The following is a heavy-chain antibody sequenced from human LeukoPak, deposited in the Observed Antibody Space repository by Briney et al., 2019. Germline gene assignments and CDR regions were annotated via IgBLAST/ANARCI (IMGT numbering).Heavy chain of an antibody. J-gene: IGHJ4*02. CDR1: GFTFSSYS. V-gene: IGHV3-21*01. D-gene: IGHD3-16*01. CDR3: ARGMARRVMITFARF. CDR2: ISSSSSYI. Sequence: GGSLRLSCAASGFTFSSYSMNWVRQAPGKGLEWVSSISSSSSYIYYADSVKGRFTISRDNAKNSLYLQMNSLRAEDTAVYYCARGMARRVMITFARFWGQGTLVTVSS.